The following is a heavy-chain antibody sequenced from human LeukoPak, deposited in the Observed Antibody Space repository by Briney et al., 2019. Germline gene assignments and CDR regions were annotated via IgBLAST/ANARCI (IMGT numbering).Heavy chain of an antibody. J-gene: IGHJ3*02. V-gene: IGHV3-74*01. CDR1: GFTFSRSW. D-gene: IGHD3-3*01. CDR3: ARGLDYDFWSGSNGHAFDI. CDR2: IETDGSST. Sequence: PGGSLRLSCAASGFTFSRSWMHWVRQAPGKGLVWVSRIETDGSSTNYADSVKGRFTISRDNSKNTLYLQMNSLRAEDTAVYYCARGLDYDFWSGSNGHAFDIWGQGTMVTVSS.